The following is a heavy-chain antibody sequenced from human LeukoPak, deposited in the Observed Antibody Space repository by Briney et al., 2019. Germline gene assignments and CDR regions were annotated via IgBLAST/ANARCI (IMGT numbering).Heavy chain of an antibody. CDR2: INHSGST. D-gene: IGHD3-22*01. CDR3: ARRGARRVYYYDSSGRPSSFDY. Sequence: SETLSLTCAVYGGSFSGYYWSWIRQPPGKGLEWIGEINHSGSTNYNPSLKSRVTISVDTSKNQFSLKLSSVTAADTAVYYCARRGARRVYYYDSSGRPSSFDYWGQGTLVTLSS. V-gene: IGHV4-34*01. CDR1: GGSFSGYY. J-gene: IGHJ4*02.